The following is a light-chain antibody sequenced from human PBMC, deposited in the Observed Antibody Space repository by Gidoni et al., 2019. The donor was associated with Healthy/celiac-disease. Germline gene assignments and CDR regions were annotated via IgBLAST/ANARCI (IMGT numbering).Light chain of an antibody. J-gene: IGKJ1*01. CDR3: KQYGSSLWWT. Sequence: EIVLTQSPGTLSLSPGERATLSCRASQSVSSSYLAWYQQKPGQAPRLLIYGASSRATGIPDRFSGSGSGTDVTLTISRLEPEDFAVYYCKQYGSSLWWTFGQGTKVEIK. CDR2: GAS. V-gene: IGKV3-20*01. CDR1: QSVSSSY.